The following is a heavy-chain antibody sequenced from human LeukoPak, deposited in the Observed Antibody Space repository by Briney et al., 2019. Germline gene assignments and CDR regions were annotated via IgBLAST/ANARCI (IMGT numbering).Heavy chain of an antibody. D-gene: IGHD1-7*01. CDR3: AKDYSWNYVVHY. J-gene: IGHJ4*02. Sequence: GGSLRLSCAASGFTFSSYGMHWVRQAPGKGLEWVAVISYDGGNKYYADSVKGRFTISRDNSKNTLYLQMNSLRAEDTAVYYCAKDYSWNYVVHYWGQGTLVTVSS. CDR2: ISYDGGNK. V-gene: IGHV3-30*18. CDR1: GFTFSSYG.